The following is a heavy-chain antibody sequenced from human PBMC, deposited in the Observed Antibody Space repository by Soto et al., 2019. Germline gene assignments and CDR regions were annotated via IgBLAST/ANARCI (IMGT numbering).Heavy chain of an antibody. V-gene: IGHV4-34*01. CDR2: INHSGNT. Sequence: PSETLSLTCAVNGGPFSGYYGTWIRQPPGKGLEWIGEINHSGNTNYNPSLQNRVTISADTSKNQFSLTMGSVTAAGTAVYYCARGSREWLLSAYGMDVWGQGTTVTVSS. J-gene: IGHJ6*02. CDR3: ARGSREWLLSAYGMDV. D-gene: IGHD3-3*01. CDR1: GGPFSGYY.